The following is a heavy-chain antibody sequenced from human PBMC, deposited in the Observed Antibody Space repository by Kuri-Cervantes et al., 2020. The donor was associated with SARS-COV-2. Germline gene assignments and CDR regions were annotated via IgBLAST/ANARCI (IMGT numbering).Heavy chain of an antibody. CDR1: GFTFSSYG. J-gene: IGHJ3*02. V-gene: IGHV3-30*02. D-gene: IGHD3-16*01. CDR2: IRYDGSNK. Sequence: GESLKISCAASGFTFSSYGMHWVRQAPGKGLEWVAFIRYDGSNKYYADSVKGRFTISRDNSKNTLYLQMNSLRAEDTAVYYCAIGGGGFVGNAFDIWGQGTMVTVSS. CDR3: AIGGGGFVGNAFDI.